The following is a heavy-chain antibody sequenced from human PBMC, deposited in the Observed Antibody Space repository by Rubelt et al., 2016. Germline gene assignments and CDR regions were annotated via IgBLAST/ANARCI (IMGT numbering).Heavy chain of an antibody. J-gene: IGHJ4*02. V-gene: IGHV3-23*01. CDR1: GFTFSGYA. D-gene: IGHD2-21*01. Sequence: GGGLVQPGGSLRLSCAASGFTFSGYAMSWVRQAPGKGLEGVSAISGSGGSTYYADSVKGRFTISRDNPKNTLYLQMNSLRAEDTAVYYCARDENCGGDCYGYWGQGTLVTVSS. CDR3: ARDENCGGDCYGY. CDR2: ISGSGGST.